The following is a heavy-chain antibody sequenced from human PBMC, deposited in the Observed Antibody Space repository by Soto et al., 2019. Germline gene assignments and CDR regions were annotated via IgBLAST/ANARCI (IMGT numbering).Heavy chain of an antibody. D-gene: IGHD3-3*01. CDR1: GYTFTSYG. J-gene: IGHJ3*02. Sequence: VKVSCKASGYTFTSYGISWVRQAPGQGLEWMGWISAYNGNTNYAQKLQGRVTMAEDTSTDTAYMELSSLRSEDTAVYYCATSGRRFWSGYFAFDIWGQGTMVTVSS. CDR2: ISAYNGNT. CDR3: ATSGRRFWSGYFAFDI. V-gene: IGHV1-18*01.